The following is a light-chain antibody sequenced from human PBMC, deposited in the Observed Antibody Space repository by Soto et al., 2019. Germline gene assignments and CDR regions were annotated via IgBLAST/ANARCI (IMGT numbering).Light chain of an antibody. CDR3: CSYAGSSTSLYV. Sequence: QSVLTQPASVSGSPGQSITISCTGTSSDVGSYNLVSWYQQHPGKAPKLMIYEGSKRPSGVSNRFSGSKSGNTASLTISGLQADDEADYYCCSYAGSSTSLYVFGTGTKLTVL. V-gene: IGLV2-23*01. J-gene: IGLJ1*01. CDR1: SSDVGSYNL. CDR2: EGS.